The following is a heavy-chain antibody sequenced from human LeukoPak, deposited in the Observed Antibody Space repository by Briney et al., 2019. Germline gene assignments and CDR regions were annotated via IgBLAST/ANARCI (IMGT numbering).Heavy chain of an antibody. V-gene: IGHV1-2*02. CDR2: INPNSGGT. D-gene: IGHD3-10*01. CDR1: GYTFTGYY. Sequence: GASVKVSCKASGYTFTGYYMHWVRQAPGQGLEWMGWINPNSGGTNYAQKFQGRATMTRDTSISTAYMELSRLRSDDTAVYYCAPTMVRGVRDAFDIWGQGTMVTVSS. J-gene: IGHJ3*02. CDR3: APTMVRGVRDAFDI.